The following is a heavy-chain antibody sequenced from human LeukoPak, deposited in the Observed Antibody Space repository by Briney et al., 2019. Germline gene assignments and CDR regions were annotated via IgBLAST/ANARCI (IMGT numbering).Heavy chain of an antibody. CDR3: AREGLKAVAGSLDY. D-gene: IGHD6-19*01. CDR1: GFTFSSYG. CDR2: INRDGSSI. J-gene: IGHJ4*02. Sequence: PGGSLRLSCAASGFTFSSYGMHWVRQAPGKGLVWVSRINRDGSSITYADSVKGRFTISRDNAKNTLYLQMNSLRAEDTAVYYCAREGLKAVAGSLDYWGQGTLVTVSS. V-gene: IGHV3-74*01.